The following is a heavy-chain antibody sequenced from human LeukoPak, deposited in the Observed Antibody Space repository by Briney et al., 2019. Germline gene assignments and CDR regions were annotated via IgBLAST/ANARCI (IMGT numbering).Heavy chain of an antibody. J-gene: IGHJ4*02. V-gene: IGHV1-18*01. CDR1: VDTFTTYG. D-gene: IGHD4-17*01. CDR2: ISDYNGNK. Sequence: GASLKVSCKASVDTFTTYGISGVRQAPGEGLESKGCISDYNGNKKYEQKIKGSVTMTTDNFKSTAYMELSSLRSDDTAVYYCSRDSGAYWGQGTLVTVSS. CDR3: SRDSGAY.